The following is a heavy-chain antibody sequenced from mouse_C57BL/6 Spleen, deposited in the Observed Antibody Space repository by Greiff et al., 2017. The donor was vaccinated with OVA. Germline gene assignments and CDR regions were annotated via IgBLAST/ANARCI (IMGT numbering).Heavy chain of an antibody. V-gene: IGHV1-62-2*01. D-gene: IGHD1-1*01. J-gene: IGHJ3*01. Sequence: VHLVESGAELVKPGASVKLSCKASGYTFTEYTIHWVKQRSGQGLEWIGWFYPGSGSIKYNEKFKDKATLTADKSSSTVYMELSRLTSEDSAVYFCARHEDYYGSPAWFAYWGQGTLVTVSA. CDR3: ARHEDYYGSPAWFAY. CDR2: FYPGSGSI. CDR1: GYTFTEYT.